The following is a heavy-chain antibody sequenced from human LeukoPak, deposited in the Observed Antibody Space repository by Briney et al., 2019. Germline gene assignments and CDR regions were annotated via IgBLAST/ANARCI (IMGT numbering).Heavy chain of an antibody. CDR2: IYYSGST. D-gene: IGHD6-13*01. V-gene: IGHV4-59*08. Sequence: SETLSLTCTVSGGSISSYYWSWIRQPPGKGLEWIGYIYYSGSTNYNPSLKSRVTISVDTSKNHFSLKLSSVTAADTAVYYCARLGQQLSYYMDVWGKGTTVTVSS. CDR3: ARLGQQLSYYMDV. CDR1: GGSISSYY. J-gene: IGHJ6*03.